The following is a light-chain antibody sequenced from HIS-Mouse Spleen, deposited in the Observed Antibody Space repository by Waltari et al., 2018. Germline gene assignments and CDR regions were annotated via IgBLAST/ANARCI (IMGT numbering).Light chain of an antibody. Sequence: QSVLTQPPSASGTPGQRVPIPCSGSSSNIGSNFVYWYPQLPGTAPKLLIYRNNQRPSGVPDRFSGSKSGTSASLAISGLRSEDEADYYCAAWDDSLSGVVFGGGTKLTVL. CDR2: RNN. CDR3: AAWDDSLSGVV. CDR1: SSNIGSNF. V-gene: IGLV1-47*01. J-gene: IGLJ2*01.